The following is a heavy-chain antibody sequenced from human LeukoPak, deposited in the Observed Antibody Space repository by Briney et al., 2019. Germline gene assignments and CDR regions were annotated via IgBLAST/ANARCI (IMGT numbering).Heavy chain of an antibody. CDR3: AKDFHDLLTGYHGLLDY. Sequence: GGSLRLSCAASGFTFSSYSMNWVRQAPGKGLEWVSYISSSSSTIYYADSVKGRFTISRDNSKNALYLQMNYLRAEDTAVYYCAKDFHDLLTGYHGLLDYWGQGTLVTVSS. CDR2: ISSSSSTI. CDR1: GFTFSSYS. V-gene: IGHV3-48*01. D-gene: IGHD3-9*01. J-gene: IGHJ4*02.